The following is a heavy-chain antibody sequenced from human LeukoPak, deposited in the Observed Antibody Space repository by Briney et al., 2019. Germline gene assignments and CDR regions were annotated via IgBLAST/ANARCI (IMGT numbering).Heavy chain of an antibody. J-gene: IGHJ4*02. V-gene: IGHV3-11*01. Sequence: GGSLRLSCAASGFTFSDYYMSWIRQAPGKGLEWVSYISSSGSTIYYADSVKGRFTIFRDNAKNSLYLQMNSLRAEDTAVYYCARDGIRGYLFYFDYWGQGTLVTVSS. CDR1: GFTFSDYY. CDR2: ISSSGSTI. CDR3: ARDGIRGYLFYFDY. D-gene: IGHD3-10*01.